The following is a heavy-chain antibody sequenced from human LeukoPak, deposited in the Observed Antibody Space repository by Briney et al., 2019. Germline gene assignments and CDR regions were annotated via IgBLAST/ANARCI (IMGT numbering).Heavy chain of an antibody. CDR2: IYYSGST. CDR1: GGSISSGDYY. CDR3: ASSGGNNWFDP. V-gene: IGHV4-30-4*01. D-gene: IGHD2-15*01. Sequence: PSQTLSLTCTVSGGSISSGDYYWSWIRQPPGEGLEWIGYIYYSGSTYYNPSLKSRVTISVDTSKNQFSLKLSSVTAADTAVYYCASSGGNNWFDPWGQGTLVTVSS. J-gene: IGHJ5*02.